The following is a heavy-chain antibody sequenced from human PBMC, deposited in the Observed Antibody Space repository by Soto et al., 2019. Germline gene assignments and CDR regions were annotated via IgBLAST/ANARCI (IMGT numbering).Heavy chain of an antibody. D-gene: IGHD5-12*01. J-gene: IGHJ4*02. CDR2: IYYSGST. V-gene: IGHV4-31*03. CDR3: ARGRGYSGYLFDY. Sequence: PTEALSLTCTVSGGSISSGGYYWSWIRQHPGKGLEWIGYIYYSGSTYYNPSLKSRVTISVDTSKNQFSLKLSSVTAADTAVYYCARGRGYSGYLFDYWGQGTLVTVSS. CDR1: GGSISSGGYY.